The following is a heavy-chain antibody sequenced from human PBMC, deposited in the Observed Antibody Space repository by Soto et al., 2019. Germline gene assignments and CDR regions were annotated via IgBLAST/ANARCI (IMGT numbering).Heavy chain of an antibody. CDR1: GFSLSNARMG. D-gene: IGHD3-3*01. V-gene: IGHV2-26*01. CDR3: ARTRGSDLRYGVFRVFEL. Sequence: QVTLKESGPVLVKPTETLTLTCTVSGFSLSNARMGVSWIRQPPGKALEWLAHIFSNDEKSYSTSLKSRLTIAKDTSKSQVVLTMTNLDPVDTATYYCARTRGSDLRYGVFRVFELWGRGTLVTFSS. CDR2: IFSNDEK. J-gene: IGHJ2*01.